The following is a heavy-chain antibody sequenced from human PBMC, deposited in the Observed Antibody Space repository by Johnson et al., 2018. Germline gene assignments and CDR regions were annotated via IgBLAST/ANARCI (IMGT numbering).Heavy chain of an antibody. D-gene: IGHD4-23*01. CDR3: ARVCCSGGISNMFDAFDI. Sequence: VQLVQSGGGLVQPGGSLILSCAASGFTFNSFWMSWVRQAPGKGLEWVANIKQDGSEQSYVASLKGRLTISRDNTKNSLYLQMNNTNAEDRAVYYFARVCCSGGISNMFDAFDIWGQGTMVTVSS. CDR2: IKQDGSEQ. V-gene: IGHV3-7*01. J-gene: IGHJ3*02. CDR1: GFTFNSFW.